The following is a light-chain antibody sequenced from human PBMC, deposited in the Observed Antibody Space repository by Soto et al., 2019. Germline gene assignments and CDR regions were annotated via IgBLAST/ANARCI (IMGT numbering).Light chain of an antibody. V-gene: IGLV2-14*01. CDR2: DVS. CDR3: CSYTTSNTYV. Sequence: QSALTQPASVSGSPGQSITISCTGTSSDVGFYNYVSWYQQHPDKAPKLMIYDVSNRPSGVSNRFSGSKSGNTASLTISGLRAEDEADYYCCSYTTSNTYVFGTGTKLTVL. J-gene: IGLJ1*01. CDR1: SSDVGFYNY.